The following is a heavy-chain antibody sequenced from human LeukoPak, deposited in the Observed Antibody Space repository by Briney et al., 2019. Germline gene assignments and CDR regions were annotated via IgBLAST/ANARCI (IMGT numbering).Heavy chain of an antibody. D-gene: IGHD3-10*01. CDR1: GFTFSTHG. J-gene: IGHJ4*02. CDR2: IRYDGSNK. CDR3: AKDRRLHPGYFDY. V-gene: IGHV3-30*02. Sequence: GGSLRLSCAASGFTFSTHGMHWVRQAPGKGLEWVAFIRYDGSNKYYADSVKGRFTISRDNSKNTLYLQMNSLRAEDTAVYYCAKDRRLHPGYFDYWGQGTLVTVSS.